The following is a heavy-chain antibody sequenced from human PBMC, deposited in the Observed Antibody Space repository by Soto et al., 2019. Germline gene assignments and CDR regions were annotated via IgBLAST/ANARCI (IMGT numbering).Heavy chain of an antibody. CDR3: ARDPGPDVFDI. CDR1: GYTFTLHT. Sequence: GASVKVSCKASGYTFTLHTIHWVRQAPGQRLEWMGWINAGNGDTKSSQKFQGRVTITRDTSASTAYMELSSLRSEDTAVYYCARDPGPDVFDIWGQGTMVTVSS. V-gene: IGHV1-3*01. CDR2: INAGNGDT. D-gene: IGHD1-1*01. J-gene: IGHJ3*02.